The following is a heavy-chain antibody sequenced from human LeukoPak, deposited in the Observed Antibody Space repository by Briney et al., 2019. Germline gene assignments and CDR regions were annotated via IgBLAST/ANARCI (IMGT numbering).Heavy chain of an antibody. CDR1: GGSISSYY. V-gene: IGHV4-59*01. CDR2: IYYSGST. Sequence: SETLSLTCTVSGGSISSYYWSWIRQPPGKGLEWIGYIYYSGSTNCNPSLKSRVTISVDTSKNQFSLKLSSVTAADTAVYYCARRHGDYWGQGTLVTVSS. J-gene: IGHJ4*02. CDR3: ARRHGDY.